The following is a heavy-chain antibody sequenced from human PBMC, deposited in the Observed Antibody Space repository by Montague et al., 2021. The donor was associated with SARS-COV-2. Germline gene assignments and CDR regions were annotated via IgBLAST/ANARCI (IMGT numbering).Heavy chain of an antibody. D-gene: IGHD3-9*01. CDR1: GGSISSGGYY. CDR3: ARAAPWSFRDILTGYYYYSGMDV. Sequence: TLSLTCTVSGGSISSGGYYWSWIRQHPGKGLEWIGYIYYSGSTYYNPSLKSRVTISVDTSKNQFSLKLSSVTAADTAVYYCARAAPWSFRDILTGYYYYSGMDVWGQGTPVTVSS. J-gene: IGHJ6*02. CDR2: IYYSGST. V-gene: IGHV4-31*03.